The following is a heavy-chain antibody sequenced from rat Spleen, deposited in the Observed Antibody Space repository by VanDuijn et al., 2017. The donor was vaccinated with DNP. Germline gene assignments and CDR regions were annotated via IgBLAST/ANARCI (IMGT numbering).Heavy chain of an antibody. CDR1: GFTFSDYY. CDR2: ISHDGGRT. D-gene: IGHD1-1*01. Sequence: EVQLVESGGGLVQPGRSLKLSCAASGFTFSDYYMAWVRQAPTKGLEWVAYISHDGGRTYNGDSVKGRFTISRDNAKSTLYLQMNSLRSEDMASYYCAIYFYSGDNWFAYWGQGTLVTVSS. J-gene: IGHJ3*01. CDR3: AIYFYSGDNWFAY. V-gene: IGHV5-20*01.